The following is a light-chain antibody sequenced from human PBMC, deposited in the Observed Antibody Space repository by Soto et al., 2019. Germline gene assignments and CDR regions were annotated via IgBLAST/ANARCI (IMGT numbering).Light chain of an antibody. CDR3: QQYNNWPFIT. CDR1: QSVRGK. Sequence: EIFMTQSPAPLSVSPGERATLSCRASQSVRGKLAWYQQKPGQSPRLPIYGASSRATGIPASFSGSGSATEFTLTISSLQSQDLAAYYCQQYNNWPFITFGHVTRLEI. CDR2: GAS. J-gene: IGKJ5*01. V-gene: IGKV3-15*01.